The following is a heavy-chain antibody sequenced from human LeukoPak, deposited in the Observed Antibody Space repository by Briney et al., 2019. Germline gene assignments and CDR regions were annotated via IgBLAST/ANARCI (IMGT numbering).Heavy chain of an antibody. CDR3: ARSYDFWSGYYDY. J-gene: IGHJ4*02. Sequence: SETLSLTCTVSGGSISSSSYYWGWIRQPPGKGLEWIGYIYYSGSTNYNPSLKSRVTISVDTSKNQFSPKLSSVTAADTAVYYCARSYDFWSGYYDYWGQGTLVTVSS. CDR1: GGSISSSSYY. CDR2: IYYSGST. V-gene: IGHV4-61*05. D-gene: IGHD3-3*01.